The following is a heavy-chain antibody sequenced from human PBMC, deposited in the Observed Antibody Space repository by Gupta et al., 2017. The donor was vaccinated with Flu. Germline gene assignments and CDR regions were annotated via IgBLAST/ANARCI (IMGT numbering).Heavy chain of an antibody. Sequence: QVQLVQSGAEVKKPGASVEVSCKASEYTFTAYYIHWVRQAPGQGLEWMGRINPHSGTTNYEQKFQGRVTVTMDTSTSTAYMDLSRLRSDDTAVYYCAREKHCSTTSCYRWFDPWGQGTLVTVSS. J-gene: IGHJ5*02. CDR2: INPHSGTT. D-gene: IGHD2-2*02. CDR3: AREKHCSTTSCYRWFDP. V-gene: IGHV1-2*06. CDR1: EYTFTAYY.